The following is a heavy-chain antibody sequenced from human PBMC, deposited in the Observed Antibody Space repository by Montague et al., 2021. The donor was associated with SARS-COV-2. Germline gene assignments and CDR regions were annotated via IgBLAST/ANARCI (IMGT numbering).Heavy chain of an antibody. V-gene: IGHV4-59*01. CDR1: DDSFSHYF. CDR2: IYNRGTT. Sequence: SETLSLTCTVSDDSFSHYFWSWIRQPPGKGLEWIGNIYNRGTTNXNPSLKSRVSLSIDKSKNQFSLNRASVTAAYTAVYYCARVVTGYSSNLPSSFQHWGQGTLVTVSS. CDR3: ARVVTGYSSNLPSSFQH. D-gene: IGHD6-13*01. J-gene: IGHJ1*01.